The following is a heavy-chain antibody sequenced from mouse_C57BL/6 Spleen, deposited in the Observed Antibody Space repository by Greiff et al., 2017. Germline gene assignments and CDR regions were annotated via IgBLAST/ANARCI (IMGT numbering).Heavy chain of an antibody. CDR3: ARNFFYCGSGYGGTDY. CDR2: IDPSDSYT. CDR1: GYTFTSYW. D-gene: IGHD1-1*01. V-gene: IGHV1-50*01. Sequence: QVQLQQPGAELVKPGASVKLSCKASGYTFTSYWMQWVKQRPGQGLEWIGEIDPSDSYTNYNQKFKGKATLTVDTSSSTAYMQLSSLTSEDSAVYYCARNFFYCGSGYGGTDYWGQGTTLTVSS. J-gene: IGHJ2*01.